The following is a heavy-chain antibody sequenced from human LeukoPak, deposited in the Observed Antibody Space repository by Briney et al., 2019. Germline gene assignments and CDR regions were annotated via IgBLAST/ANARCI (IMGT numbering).Heavy chain of an antibody. V-gene: IGHV1-2*02. CDR2: INPNSGGT. CDR3: ARGVAAGGRRLDP. D-gene: IGHD2-15*01. CDR1: GYSSTGYW. J-gene: IGHJ5*02. Sequence: GASVKVSWKTSGYSSTGYWIHWVRQAPGQGFEWLGWINPNSGGTNYAQKFQDSVSMTRDTSINTVYMELSSLRLDDTAVYYCARGVAAGGRRLDPWGQGTLITVSS.